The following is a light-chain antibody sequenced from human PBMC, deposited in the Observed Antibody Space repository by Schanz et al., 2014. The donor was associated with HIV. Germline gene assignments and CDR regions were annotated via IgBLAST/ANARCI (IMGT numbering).Light chain of an antibody. CDR1: NANIGSNT. CDR3: AAWDGGLNGRV. Sequence: QFALTQPPSASGTPGQRVTISCSGTNANIGSNTVNWYRQFPGTAPKQLIYNNDQRPSGVPDRFSGSKSGTSASLAISGLQSDDEADYYCAAWDGGLNGRVFGGGTKLTVL. V-gene: IGLV1-44*01. J-gene: IGLJ3*02. CDR2: NND.